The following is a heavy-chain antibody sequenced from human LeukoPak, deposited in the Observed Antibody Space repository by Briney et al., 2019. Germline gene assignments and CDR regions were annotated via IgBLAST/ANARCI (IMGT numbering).Heavy chain of an antibody. D-gene: IGHD3-10*01. Sequence: GGSLRLTCAASGITVSTNYMSWVRQAPGKGLEWVGRIKSKTDGGTTDYAAPVKGRFTISRDDSKNTLYLQMNSLKTEDTAVYYCTTREGWFGELLLFDYWGQGTLVTVSS. CDR2: IKSKTDGGTT. J-gene: IGHJ4*02. CDR3: TTREGWFGELLLFDY. V-gene: IGHV3-15*01. CDR1: GITVSTNY.